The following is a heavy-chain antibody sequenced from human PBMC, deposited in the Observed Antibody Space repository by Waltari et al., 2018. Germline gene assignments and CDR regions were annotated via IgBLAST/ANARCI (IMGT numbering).Heavy chain of an antibody. J-gene: IGHJ4*02. CDR2: IYHSGST. CDR3: ARDDDFWSGYYTGFDY. V-gene: IGHV4-38-2*02. CDR1: GYSISSGYY. D-gene: IGHD3-3*01. Sequence: QVQLQESGPGLVKPSETLSLTCAVPGYSISSGYYWGWIRQPPGKGLEWIGSIYHSGSTYYNPSLKSRVTISVDTSKNQFSLKLSSVTAADTAVYYCARDDDFWSGYYTGFDYWGQGTLVTVSS.